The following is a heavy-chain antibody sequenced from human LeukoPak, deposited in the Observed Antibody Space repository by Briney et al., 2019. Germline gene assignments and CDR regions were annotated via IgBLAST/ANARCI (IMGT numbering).Heavy chain of an antibody. CDR2: MNPKSGGT. Sequence: EASVKVSCKASGYTFTGYYVHWVRQAPEQGLEWMGWMNPKSGGTNYAQKFEARVTMNRDTSISTAYMELSRLRFDDTAVYYCARSPDILTGEKFDYWGQGTLVTVSS. CDR3: ARSPDILTGEKFDY. D-gene: IGHD3-9*01. CDR1: GYTFTGYY. V-gene: IGHV1-2*02. J-gene: IGHJ4*02.